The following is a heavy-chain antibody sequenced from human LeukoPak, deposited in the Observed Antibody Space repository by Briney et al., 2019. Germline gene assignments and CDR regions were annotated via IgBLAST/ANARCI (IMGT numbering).Heavy chain of an antibody. J-gene: IGHJ6*02. D-gene: IGHD3-3*01. CDR3: AKEMDYDFWSQGYGMDV. Sequence: GGSLRLPCAASGFTFSSYGMHWVRQAPGKGLEWVAVISYDGSNKYYADSVKGRFTISRDNSKNTLYLQMNSLRAEDTAVYYCAKEMDYDFWSQGYGMDVWGQGTTVTVSS. CDR1: GFTFSSYG. CDR2: ISYDGSNK. V-gene: IGHV3-30*18.